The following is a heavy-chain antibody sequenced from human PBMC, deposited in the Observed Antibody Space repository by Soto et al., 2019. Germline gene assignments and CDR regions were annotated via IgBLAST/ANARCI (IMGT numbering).Heavy chain of an antibody. CDR1: GYTFTTSA. CDR3: ARAAGRSKLLPFYFDP. Sequence: QVHLLQSGAEVQKPGASVRISCQASGYTFTTSAIHWVRQAPEQSLEWMGWINPATGDTKYSQSVRGRVTFALDTSATTAYMDLRSLASHDTAVYYCARAAGRSKLLPFYFDPWGQGTLVTVSS. V-gene: IGHV1-3*01. D-gene: IGHD6-13*01. CDR2: INPATGDT. J-gene: IGHJ5*02.